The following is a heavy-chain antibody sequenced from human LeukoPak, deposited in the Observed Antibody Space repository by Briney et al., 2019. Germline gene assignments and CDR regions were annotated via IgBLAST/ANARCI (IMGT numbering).Heavy chain of an antibody. CDR3: ARYEYYYDSSGYLCWFDP. J-gene: IGHJ5*02. CDR2: IYYSGST. CDR1: GCSISSYY. Sequence: SETLSLTCTVSGCSISSYYWSWIRQPPGKGLEWIGYIYYSGSTNYNPSLKSRVTISVDTSKNQFSLKLSSVTAADTAVYYCARYEYYYDSSGYLCWFDPWGQGTLVTVSS. D-gene: IGHD3-22*01. V-gene: IGHV4-59*01.